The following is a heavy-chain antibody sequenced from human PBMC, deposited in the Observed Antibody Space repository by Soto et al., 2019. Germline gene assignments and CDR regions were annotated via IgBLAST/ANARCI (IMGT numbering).Heavy chain of an antibody. CDR2: ISAYNGNT. CDR1: GYTFTNYG. Sequence: QIQVVQSGAEVKKPGASAKVSCKASGYTFTNYGISWVRQAPGQGLEWMAWISAYNGNTNYAQNLQDRVTMTTDTSTSTAYMELRSLRSDDTAVYYCARDISGAGTFDYWGQGTLVTVSS. J-gene: IGHJ4*02. V-gene: IGHV1-18*01. D-gene: IGHD1-1*01. CDR3: ARDISGAGTFDY.